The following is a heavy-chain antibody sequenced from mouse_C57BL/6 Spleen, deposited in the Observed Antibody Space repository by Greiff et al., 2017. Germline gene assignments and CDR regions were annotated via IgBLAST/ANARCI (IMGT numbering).Heavy chain of an antibody. CDR1: GFTFSSYA. V-gene: IGHV5-9-1*02. J-gene: IGHJ2*01. Sequence: EVQLVESGEGLVKPGGSLKLSCAASGFTFSSYAMSWVRQTPEKRLEWVAYISSGGDYIYYADNVKGRFTISRDNARNTLYLQRSSQKSEDTAMYYCTMAPTAQATPLFDYWGQGTTLTVSS. CDR2: ISSGGDYI. D-gene: IGHD3-2*02. CDR3: TMAPTAQATPLFDY.